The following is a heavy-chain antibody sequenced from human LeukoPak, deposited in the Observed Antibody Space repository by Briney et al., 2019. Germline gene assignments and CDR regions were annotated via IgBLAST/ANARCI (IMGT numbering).Heavy chain of an antibody. Sequence: GGSLRLSCAASGFTFNSYGIHWVRQAPGKGLEWVAFIWYDGSNKYYVESVQGRFTISRDDSKNTVYLQMNSLRADDTAVYCCTRSSTGGDYYYYYMDVWGKGTTVTVSS. V-gene: IGHV3-33*01. CDR3: TRSSTGGDYYYYYMDV. J-gene: IGHJ6*03. CDR2: IWYDGSNK. D-gene: IGHD1-14*01. CDR1: GFTFNSYG.